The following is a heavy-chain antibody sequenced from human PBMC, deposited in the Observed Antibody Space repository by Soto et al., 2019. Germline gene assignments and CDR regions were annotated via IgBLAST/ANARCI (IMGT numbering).Heavy chain of an antibody. Sequence: ETLSLTCTVSGFSVSIGSYYWGWIRQPPGKWLECIVSIYYSGSTCANPALKMRVTISFDTANSHFSLEVTSVTSADTAIYYCARLSQPYWFDPWGQGTLVTVSS. CDR2: IYYSGST. CDR1: GFSVSIGSYY. CDR3: ARLSQPYWFDP. J-gene: IGHJ5*02. V-gene: IGHV4-39*01.